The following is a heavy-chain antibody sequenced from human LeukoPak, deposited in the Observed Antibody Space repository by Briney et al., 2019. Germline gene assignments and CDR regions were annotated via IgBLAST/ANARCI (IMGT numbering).Heavy chain of an antibody. J-gene: IGHJ4*02. V-gene: IGHV4-59*01. D-gene: IGHD6-13*01. CDR3: ARGGTSSSWYLDY. CDR1: GGSISSYY. CDR2: IYYSGST. Sequence: SETLSLTCSVTGGSISSYYWSWIRQPPGKGLEWIGYIYYSGSTNYNPSLKSRVTISVDTSKNQFSLKLSSVTAADTAVYYCARGGTSSSWYLDYWGQGTLVTVSS.